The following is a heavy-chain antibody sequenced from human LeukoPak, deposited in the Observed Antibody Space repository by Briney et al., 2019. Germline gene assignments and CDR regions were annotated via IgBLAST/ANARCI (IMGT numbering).Heavy chain of an antibody. CDR3: ASAANRPFDY. Sequence: GGSLRLSCAASGFTFSSYAMSWVRQAPGKGLEWVAVISYDGSNKYYADSVKGRFTISRDNSKNTLYLQMNSLRAEDTAVYYCASAANRPFDYWGQGTLVTVSS. CDR1: GFTFSSYA. CDR2: ISYDGSNK. D-gene: IGHD2-15*01. V-gene: IGHV3-30*04. J-gene: IGHJ4*02.